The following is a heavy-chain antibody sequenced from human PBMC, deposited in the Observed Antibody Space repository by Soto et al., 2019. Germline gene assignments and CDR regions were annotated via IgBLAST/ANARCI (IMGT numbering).Heavy chain of an antibody. CDR2: IYYSGST. J-gene: IGHJ4*02. D-gene: IGHD2-15*01. V-gene: IGHV4-59*01. CDR1: GGSISRYY. CDR3: ARTGEMATLFDY. Sequence: SETLSLTCTVSGGSISRYYWSWIRQPPGKGLEWIGYIYYSGSTNYNPSLKSRVTISVDTSKNQFSLKLSSVTAADTAVYYCARTGEMATLFDYWGQGTLVTVSS.